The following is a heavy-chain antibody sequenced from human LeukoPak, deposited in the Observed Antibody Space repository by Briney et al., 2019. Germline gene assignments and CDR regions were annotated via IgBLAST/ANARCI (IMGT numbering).Heavy chain of an antibody. CDR1: GFTFSSYW. D-gene: IGHD1-26*01. Sequence: PGGSLRLSCAASGFTFSSYWMHWVRQAPGKGLVWVSRINTAGTSTSYVDSVKGRFTISRDNAKNTLYLEMNSLRAEDTAVYYCVRDFKDLGAWGQGTLVTVSS. V-gene: IGHV3-74*01. CDR3: VRDFKDLGA. J-gene: IGHJ4*02. CDR2: INTAGTST.